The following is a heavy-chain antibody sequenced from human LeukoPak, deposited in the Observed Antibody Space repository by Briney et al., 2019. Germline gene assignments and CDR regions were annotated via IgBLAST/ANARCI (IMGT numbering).Heavy chain of an antibody. Sequence: GGSLRLSCAASGFTFSTYWMQRVRQAPGKGLVWVSRISDDGTSTRYADSVKARFTISRDNAKNTLYLQMNSLRAEDTAVYYCARGYYDMDVWGQGTTVTVSS. CDR1: GFTFSTYW. CDR3: ARGYYDMDV. V-gene: IGHV3-74*01. J-gene: IGHJ6*02. CDR2: ISDDGTST.